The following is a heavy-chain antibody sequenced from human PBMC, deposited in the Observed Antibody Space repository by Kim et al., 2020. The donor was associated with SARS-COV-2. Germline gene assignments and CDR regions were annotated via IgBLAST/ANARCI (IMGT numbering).Heavy chain of an antibody. Sequence: GGSLRLSCAASGFTFSSYGMHWVRQAPGKGLEWVAVISYDGSNKYYADSVKGRFTISRDNSKNTLYLQMNSLRAEDTAVYYCALLESVGYDSSGYPHDAFDIWGQGTMVTVSS. CDR3: ALLESVGYDSSGYPHDAFDI. CDR1: GFTFSSYG. J-gene: IGHJ3*02. CDR2: ISYDGSNK. D-gene: IGHD3-22*01. V-gene: IGHV3-30*03.